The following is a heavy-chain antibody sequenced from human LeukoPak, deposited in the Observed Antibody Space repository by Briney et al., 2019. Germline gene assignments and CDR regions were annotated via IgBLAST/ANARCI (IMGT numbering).Heavy chain of an antibody. CDR1: GSSISSYY. V-gene: IGHV4-59*01. CDR3: ARDSGGSGWYYFDY. CDR2: IYYSGST. Sequence: SETLSLTCTVSGSSISSYYWSWIRQPPGKGLEWIGYIYYSGSTNYNPSLKSRVTISVDTSKNQFSLKLSSVTAADTAVYYCARDSGGSGWYYFDYWGQGTLVTVSS. J-gene: IGHJ4*02. D-gene: IGHD6-19*01.